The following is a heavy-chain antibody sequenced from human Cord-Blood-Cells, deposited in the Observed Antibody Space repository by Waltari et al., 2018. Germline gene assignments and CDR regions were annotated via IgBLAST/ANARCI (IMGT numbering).Heavy chain of an antibody. CDR3: ARGPNSSSYYFDY. J-gene: IGHJ4*02. V-gene: IGHV1-8*03. CDR1: GYTFTSYD. Sequence: QVQLVQSGAEVKKPGASVKVSCKASGYTFTSYDINWVRQATGQGPEWLGWRNPNSGNTGHARKFQGRVTITRNTSISTAYMELSSLRSEDTAVYYCARGPNSSSYYFDYWGQGTLVTVSS. D-gene: IGHD6-6*01. CDR2: RNPNSGNT.